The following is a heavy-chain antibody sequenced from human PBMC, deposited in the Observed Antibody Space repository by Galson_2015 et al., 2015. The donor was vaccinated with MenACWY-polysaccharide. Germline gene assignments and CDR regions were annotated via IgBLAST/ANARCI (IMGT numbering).Heavy chain of an antibody. V-gene: IGHV3-7*02. CDR1: GFKFSNYW. CDR3: VGPLGRGGTGAYGMDA. CDR2: IKKDGSEK. D-gene: IGHD3-10*01. Sequence: SLRLSCAASGFKFSNYWMTWVRQAPGKGLEWVANIKKDGSEKQYVDSVKGRFTISRDNAKNTLYLQMNSLRVEDTAVYYRVGPLGRGGTGAYGMDAWGQGTTVTVSS. J-gene: IGHJ6*02.